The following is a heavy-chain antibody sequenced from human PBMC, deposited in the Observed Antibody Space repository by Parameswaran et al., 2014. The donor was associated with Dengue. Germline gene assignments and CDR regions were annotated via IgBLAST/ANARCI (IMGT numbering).Heavy chain of an antibody. Sequence: SWVRQAPGQGLEWMGKIIPVFGIANYAQNFQGRVTITADESTSTAYMELSSLRSEDTAMYYCASSALEYSSSWYAYYYYGMDVWGQGTTVTVSS. CDR3: ASSALEYSSSWYAYYYYGMDV. D-gene: IGHD6-13*01. V-gene: IGHV1-69*15. CDR2: IIPVFGIA. J-gene: IGHJ6*02.